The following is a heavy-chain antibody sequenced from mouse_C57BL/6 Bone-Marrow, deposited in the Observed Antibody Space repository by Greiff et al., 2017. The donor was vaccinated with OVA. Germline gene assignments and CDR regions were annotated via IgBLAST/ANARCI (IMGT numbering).Heavy chain of an antibody. Sequence: EVKLVESGPGLVKPSQSLSLTCSVTGYSITSGYYWNWIRQFPGNKLEWMGYISYDGSNNYNPSLKNRISITRDTSKNQFFLKLNSVTTEDTATYYCAREGGYDEAYWGQGTLVTVSA. CDR1: GYSITSGYY. CDR2: ISYDGSN. J-gene: IGHJ3*01. V-gene: IGHV3-6*01. D-gene: IGHD2-2*01. CDR3: AREGGYDEAY.